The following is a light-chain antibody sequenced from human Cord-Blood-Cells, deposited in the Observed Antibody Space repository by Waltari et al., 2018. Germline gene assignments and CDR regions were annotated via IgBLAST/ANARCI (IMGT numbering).Light chain of an antibody. CDR2: EDN. J-gene: IGLJ3*02. V-gene: IGLV6-57*01. Sequence: NFMLTQPHSVSESPGKTVTISCTRSSGRIASNYVQWYQQRPGSSPTTGIYEDNQRPSGVPDRFSGSIDSSSNSASLTISGLKTEDEADYYCQSYDSSNQVFGGGTKLTVL. CDR3: QSYDSSNQV. CDR1: SGRIASNY.